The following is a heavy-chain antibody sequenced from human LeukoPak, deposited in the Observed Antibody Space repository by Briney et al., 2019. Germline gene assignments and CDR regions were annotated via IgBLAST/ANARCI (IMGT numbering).Heavy chain of an antibody. CDR2: INPNSGGT. D-gene: IGHD6-6*01. CDR3: ARPSRGLVLEAFDI. Sequence: ASVKVSCKASGYTFTGYYMHWVRQAPGQGLEWMGWINPNSGGTNYAQKFQGRVTMTRDTSISTAYMELSRLRSDDTAVYYCARPSRGLVLEAFDIWGQGTMVTVSS. J-gene: IGHJ3*02. CDR1: GYTFTGYY. V-gene: IGHV1-2*02.